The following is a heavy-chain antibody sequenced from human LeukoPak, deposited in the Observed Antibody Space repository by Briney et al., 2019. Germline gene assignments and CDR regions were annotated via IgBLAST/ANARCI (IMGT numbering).Heavy chain of an antibody. V-gene: IGHV4-4*07. CDR1: GGSISSYY. CDR3: ARDRGQSSGWGYYYYYVDV. J-gene: IGHJ6*03. CDR2: IYTSGST. Sequence: SETLSLTCTVSGGSISSYYWSWIRQPAGKGLEWIGRIYTSGSTNYNPSLKSRVTMSVDTSKNQFSLKLSSVTAADTAVYYCARDRGQSSGWGYYYYYVDVWGKGTTVTVSS. D-gene: IGHD6-19*01.